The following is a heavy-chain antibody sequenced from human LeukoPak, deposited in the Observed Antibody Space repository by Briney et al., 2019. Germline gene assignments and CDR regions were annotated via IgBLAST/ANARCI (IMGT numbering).Heavy chain of an antibody. D-gene: IGHD6-13*01. V-gene: IGHV4-39*07. Sequence: SETLSLTCTVSGGSISSSSYYWGWIRQPPGKGLEWIGSIYYSGSTYYNPSLKSRVTISVDTSKNQFSLKLSSVTAADTAVYYCARRQYSSSWYQNDYWGQGTLVTVSS. CDR2: IYYSGST. J-gene: IGHJ4*02. CDR1: GGSISSSSYY. CDR3: ARRQYSSSWYQNDY.